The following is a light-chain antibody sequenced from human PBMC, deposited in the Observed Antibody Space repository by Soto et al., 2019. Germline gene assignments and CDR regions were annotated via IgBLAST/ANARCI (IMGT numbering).Light chain of an antibody. Sequence: DIAMTQSPDSLVVCLGERATINCKSGRTVLSTADNQKFLAWCQQRPGQPPKLLIYDASTRAPGVPDRFIGSGSATEFTLTVAGLQPEDVAVYYCHQYYGSPYSFGQGTRLEI. CDR1: RTVLSTADNQKF. CDR3: HQYYGSPYS. J-gene: IGKJ2*01. CDR2: DAS. V-gene: IGKV4-1*01.